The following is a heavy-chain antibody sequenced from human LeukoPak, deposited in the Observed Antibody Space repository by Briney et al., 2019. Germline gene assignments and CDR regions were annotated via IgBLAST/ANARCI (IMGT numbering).Heavy chain of an antibody. V-gene: IGHV1-2*02. J-gene: IGHJ4*02. CDR1: GYTFTGYY. CDR3: ARCLKIRDLDFDY. Sequence: ASVKVSCKASGYTFTGYYMHWVRQAPGQGLEWMGWINPNSGGTNYAQKFQGRVTMTRDTSISTAYMELSRLRSDDTAVYYCARCLKIRDLDFDYWGQGTLVTVSS. CDR2: INPNSGGT.